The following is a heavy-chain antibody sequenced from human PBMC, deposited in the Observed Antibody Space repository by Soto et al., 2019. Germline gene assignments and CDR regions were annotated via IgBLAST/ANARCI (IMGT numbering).Heavy chain of an antibody. D-gene: IGHD3-3*01. V-gene: IGHV1-69*13. J-gene: IGHJ4*02. CDR3: AIRDDFRSGSLDY. Sequence: ASVKVSCKASGGTFSSYAISWVRQAPGQGLEWMGGIIPIFGTANYAQKFQGRVTITADESTSTAYMGLSSLRSEDTAVYYCAIRDDFRSGSLDYWGQGTLVTVSS. CDR1: GGTFSSYA. CDR2: IIPIFGTA.